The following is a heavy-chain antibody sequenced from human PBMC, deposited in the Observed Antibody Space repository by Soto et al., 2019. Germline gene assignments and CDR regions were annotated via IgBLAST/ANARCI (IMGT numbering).Heavy chain of an antibody. CDR3: ARDYYGDYGYFDL. V-gene: IGHV3-64*01. D-gene: IGHD4-17*01. CDR2: ISSNGGST. J-gene: IGHJ2*01. CDR1: GFTFSSYA. Sequence: ESGGGLVQPGGSLRLSCAASGFTFSSYAMHWVRQAPGKGLEYVSAISSNGGSTYYANSVKGRFTISRDNSKNTLYLQMGSLRAEDMAVYYCARDYYGDYGYFDLWGRGTLVTVSS.